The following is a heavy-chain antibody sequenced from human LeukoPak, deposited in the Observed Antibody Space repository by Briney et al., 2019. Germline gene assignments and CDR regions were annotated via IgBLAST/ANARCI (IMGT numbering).Heavy chain of an antibody. V-gene: IGHV3-64*01. J-gene: IGHJ4*02. CDR1: GFTFSSYA. CDR2: ISSNGGST. Sequence: GGSLRLSCAASGFTFSSYAMHWVRQAPGKGLEYVSAISSNGGSTYYANSVKGRFTISRDNSKNTPYLQMGSLRAEDMAVYYCARREGLLPGYFDYWGQGTLVTVSS. CDR3: ARREGLLPGYFDY. D-gene: IGHD3-3*01.